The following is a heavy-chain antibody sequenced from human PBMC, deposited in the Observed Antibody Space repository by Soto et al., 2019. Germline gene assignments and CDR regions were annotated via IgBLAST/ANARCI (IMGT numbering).Heavy chain of an antibody. D-gene: IGHD3-16*01. CDR3: ARGCQKRMLAMCPYGLDV. CDR1: GGSISSYY. Sequence: QVQLQESGPGLVKPSETLSLTCTVSGGSISSYYWSWIRQPPGKGLEWIGYIYYSGSTNYTPSLKRRVTISLGTSTNQFSLKLSSVTAADTAVYVCARGCQKRMLAMCPYGLDVWGQGNTVTVSS. V-gene: IGHV4-59*01. J-gene: IGHJ6*02. CDR2: IYYSGST.